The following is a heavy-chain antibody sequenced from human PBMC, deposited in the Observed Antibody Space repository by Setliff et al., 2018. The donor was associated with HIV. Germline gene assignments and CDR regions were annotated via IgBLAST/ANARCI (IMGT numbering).Heavy chain of an antibody. CDR3: ASRGIVEATISMPDESFAH. V-gene: IGHV4-39*01. CDR1: GGSIDSTSYY. J-gene: IGHJ1*01. Sequence: PSETLSLTCTVSGGSIDSTSYYWGWIRQPPGKGLEWIGSIYYSGTTYYNPSLRSRVTISVDRSRNKLSLTLSSVTAADTATYYCASRGIVEATISMPDESFAHWGHGTLVTVSS. CDR2: IYYSGTT. D-gene: IGHD2-15*01.